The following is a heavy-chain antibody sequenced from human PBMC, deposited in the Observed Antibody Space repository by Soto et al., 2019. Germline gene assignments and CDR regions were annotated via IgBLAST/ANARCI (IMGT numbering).Heavy chain of an antibody. Sequence: QVQLVESGGGVVQPGRSLRLSCAASGFTFSSYGMHWVRQAPGKGLEWVAVIWYDGSNKYYADSVKGRFTISRDNSKKTLYLQMNSLRAEDTAVYYCARDTYDFWSGPPPSNSYYYYYMDVWGKGTTVTVSS. J-gene: IGHJ6*03. D-gene: IGHD3-3*01. CDR1: GFTFSSYG. CDR2: IWYDGSNK. V-gene: IGHV3-33*01. CDR3: ARDTYDFWSGPPPSNSYYYYYMDV.